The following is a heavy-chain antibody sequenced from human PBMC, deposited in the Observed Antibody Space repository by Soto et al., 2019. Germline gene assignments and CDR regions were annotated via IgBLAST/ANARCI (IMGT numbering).Heavy chain of an antibody. CDR2: ISYDGSNK. CDR1: GFTFSSYA. D-gene: IGHD3-10*01. V-gene: IGHV3-30-3*01. CDR3: ARDRGPPPVMGVDAFDI. J-gene: IGHJ3*02. Sequence: QVQLVESGGGVVQPGRSLRLSCAASGFTFSSYAMHWVRQAPGKGLEWVAVISYDGSNKYYADSVKGRFTISRDNSTNTLYLQMNSLRAEDTAVYYCARDRGPPPVMGVDAFDIWGQGTMVTVSS.